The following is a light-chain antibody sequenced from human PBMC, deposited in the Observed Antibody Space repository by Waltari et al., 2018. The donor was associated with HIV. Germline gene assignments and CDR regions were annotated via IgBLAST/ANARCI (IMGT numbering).Light chain of an antibody. CDR3: QHYGTSLHWT. V-gene: IGKV3-20*01. Sequence: FVLTQTPGTLSLSPGDRATILCRASQSVPNNYLAWYQKKVGQAPRLLIYGASTRATCIPSRFSGSGSGADFTLTINRLEPEDFAVYYCQHYGTSLHWTFGQGTKVEIK. CDR1: QSVPNNY. J-gene: IGKJ1*01. CDR2: GAS.